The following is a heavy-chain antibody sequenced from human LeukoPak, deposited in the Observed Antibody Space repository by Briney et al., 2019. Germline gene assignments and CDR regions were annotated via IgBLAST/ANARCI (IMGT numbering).Heavy chain of an antibody. Sequence: PSQTLSLTCAVSGGSISSGGYSWSWIRQPPGKGLEWIGYIYYSGSTYYNPSLKSRVTISVDTSKNQFSLKLSSVTAADTAVYYCARGWVGNNFDYWGQGTLVTVSS. CDR1: GGSISSGGYS. J-gene: IGHJ4*02. V-gene: IGHV4-30-4*08. CDR2: IYYSGST. CDR3: ARGWVGNNFDY. D-gene: IGHD5-24*01.